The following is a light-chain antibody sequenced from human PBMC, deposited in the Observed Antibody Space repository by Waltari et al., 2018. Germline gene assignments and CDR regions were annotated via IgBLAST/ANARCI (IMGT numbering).Light chain of an antibody. V-gene: IGLV2-23*02. CDR1: SNNIGFYYL. J-gene: IGLJ1*01. Sequence: QSALTQPASVSGSPGQSITISCTGSSNNIGFYYLVSWYQQHPGKAPKLILFDVIKRPSGVSDRFSGSKSGNTASLTISGLQTEDDADYYCCSYSGSGSFPYVFGPGTRVAVL. CDR2: DVI. CDR3: CSYSGSGSFPYV.